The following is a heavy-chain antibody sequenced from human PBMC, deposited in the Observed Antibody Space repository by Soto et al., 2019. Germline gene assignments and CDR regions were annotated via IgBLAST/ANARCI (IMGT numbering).Heavy chain of an antibody. V-gene: IGHV1-3*01. CDR2: INAGNGNT. Sequence: GASVKVSCKASGYTFTSYAMHWVRQAPGQRLEWMGWINAGNGNTKYSQKFQGRVTITRDTSASTAYMELSSLRSEDTAVYYCARVNSTPRDCSSTSCHSWFDPWGQGTLVPVSS. CDR1: GYTFTSYA. D-gene: IGHD2-2*01. J-gene: IGHJ5*02. CDR3: ARVNSTPRDCSSTSCHSWFDP.